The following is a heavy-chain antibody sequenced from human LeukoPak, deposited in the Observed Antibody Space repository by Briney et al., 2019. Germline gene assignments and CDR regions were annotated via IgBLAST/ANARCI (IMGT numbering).Heavy chain of an antibody. D-gene: IGHD2-21*01. CDR2: ISYDGSNK. CDR1: GFTFSSYG. Sequence: GGSLRLSCAASGFTFSSYGMHWVRQAPGKGLEWVAVISYDGSNKYYADSVKGRFTISRDNSKNTLYLQMNSLRAEDTGVYYCITEVWNWGQGTLVTVSS. V-gene: IGHV3-30*03. J-gene: IGHJ4*02. CDR3: ITEVWN.